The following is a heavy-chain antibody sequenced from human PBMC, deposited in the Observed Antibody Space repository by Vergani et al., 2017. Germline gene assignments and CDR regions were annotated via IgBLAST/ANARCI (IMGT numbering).Heavy chain of an antibody. CDR1: GFTFSSYA. V-gene: IGHV3-23*01. D-gene: IGHD2-2*01. J-gene: IGHJ4*02. CDR2: ISGSGGST. Sequence: EEQLLESGGGLVQPGGSLRLSCEASGFTFSSYAMSWVRQAPGKGLEWVSGISGSGGSTYYADSVKGRFTISRDNSMNTLYLYMNSLRAEDTAVYYCAKDRGKTGLVFDYWGQGTLVTVSS. CDR3: AKDRGKTGLVFDY.